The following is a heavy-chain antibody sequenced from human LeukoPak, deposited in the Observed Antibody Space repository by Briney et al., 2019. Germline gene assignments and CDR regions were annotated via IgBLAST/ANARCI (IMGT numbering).Heavy chain of an antibody. J-gene: IGHJ3*02. D-gene: IGHD5-18*01. V-gene: IGHV1-69*13. CDR2: IIPIFGTA. CDR1: GGTFSSYA. Sequence: GASVKVSCKASGGTFSSYAISWVRQAPGQGLEWMGGIIPIFGTANYAQKFQGRVTITADESTSTAYMELSSLRSEDTAAYYCARDSPATARWAFDIWGQGTMVTVSS. CDR3: ARDSPATARWAFDI.